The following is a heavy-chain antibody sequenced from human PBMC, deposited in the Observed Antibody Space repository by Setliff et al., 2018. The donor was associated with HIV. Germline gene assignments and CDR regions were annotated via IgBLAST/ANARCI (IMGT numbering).Heavy chain of an antibody. Sequence: AASVKVSCKASGGTFRNYAISWVRQAPGQGLEWMGGIIRIFGSTKYAQKFLDRVTITADESTNTVEMELSSLTSEDTAVYYCARDDHYYDLGSILSDWYFDLWGRGTLVTVSS. CDR3: ARDDHYYDLGSILSDWYFDL. V-gene: IGHV1-69*13. CDR2: IIRIFGST. D-gene: IGHD3-10*01. J-gene: IGHJ2*01. CDR1: GGTFRNYA.